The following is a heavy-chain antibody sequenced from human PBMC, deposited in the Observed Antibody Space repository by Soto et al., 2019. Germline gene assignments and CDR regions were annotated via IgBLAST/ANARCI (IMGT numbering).Heavy chain of an antibody. D-gene: IGHD3-16*02. J-gene: IGHJ4*02. CDR1: GFTFSSYA. CDR2: ISYDGSNK. V-gene: IGHV3-30-3*01. Sequence: PGGSLRLSCAASGFTFSSYAMHWVRQAPGKGLEWVAVISYDGSNKYYADSVKGRFTISRDNSKNTLYLQMNSLRAEDTAVYYCARDMITFGGVIAHPLTAGYWGQGTRVTVAS. CDR3: ARDMITFGGVIAHPLTAGY.